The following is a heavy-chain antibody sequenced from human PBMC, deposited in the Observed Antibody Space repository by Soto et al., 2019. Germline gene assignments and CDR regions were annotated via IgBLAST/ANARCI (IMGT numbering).Heavy chain of an antibody. CDR2: ISGSGGST. V-gene: IGHV3-23*01. Sequence: GSLRLSCAASGFTFSSYAMSWVRQAPGKGLEWVSAISGSGGSTYYADSVKGRFTISRDNSKNTLYLQMNSLRAEDTAVYYCAKDSVLRFLEWTRPSEISFYYYYMDVWGKGPTVTVSS. CDR1: GFTFSSYA. D-gene: IGHD3-3*01. CDR3: AKDSVLRFLEWTRPSEISFYYYYMDV. J-gene: IGHJ6*03.